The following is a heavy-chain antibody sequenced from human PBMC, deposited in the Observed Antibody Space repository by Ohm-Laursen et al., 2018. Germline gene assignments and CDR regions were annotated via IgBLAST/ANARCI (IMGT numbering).Heavy chain of an antibody. CDR2: ISSSGSTI. Sequence: GSLRLSCSASGFTFSDYYMSWIRQAPGKGLEWVSYISSSGSTIYYADSVKGRFAISRDNAKNSLYLQMNSLRAEDTAVYYCARCKQPRDYYGMDVWGQGTTVTVSS. CDR1: GFTFSDYY. CDR3: ARCKQPRDYYGMDV. V-gene: IGHV3-11*01. J-gene: IGHJ6*02. D-gene: IGHD6-13*01.